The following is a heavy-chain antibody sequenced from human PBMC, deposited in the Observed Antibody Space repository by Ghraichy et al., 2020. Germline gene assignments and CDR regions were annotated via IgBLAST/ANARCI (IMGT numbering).Heavy chain of an antibody. CDR3: AKDLRAFPYCSGGSCRPLYYYYYGMDV. J-gene: IGHJ6*02. Sequence: GGSLRLSCAASGFTFSSYGMHWVRQAPGKGLEWVAFIRYDGSNKYYADSVKGRFTISRDNSKNTLYLQMNSLRAEDTAVYYCAKDLRAFPYCSGGSCRPLYYYYYGMDVWGQGTTVTVSS. V-gene: IGHV3-30*02. D-gene: IGHD2-15*01. CDR1: GFTFSSYG. CDR2: IRYDGSNK.